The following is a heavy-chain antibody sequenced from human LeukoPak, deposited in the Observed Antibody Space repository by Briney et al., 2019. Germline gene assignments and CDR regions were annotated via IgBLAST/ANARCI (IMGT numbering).Heavy chain of an antibody. CDR1: GFTFSSYS. CDR2: ISSSSSTI. D-gene: IGHD2-21*01. V-gene: IGHV3-48*01. J-gene: IGHJ3*02. Sequence: PGGSLRLSCAASGFTFSSYSMNWVRQAPGKGLEWVSYISSSSSTIYYADSVKGRFTISRDNAKNSLYLQMNSLRAEDTAVYYCASALLLSDAFDIWGQGTMVTVSS. CDR3: ASALLLSDAFDI.